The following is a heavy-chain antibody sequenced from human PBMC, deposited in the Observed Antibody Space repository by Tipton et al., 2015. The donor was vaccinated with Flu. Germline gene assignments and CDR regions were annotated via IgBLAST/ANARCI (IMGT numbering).Heavy chain of an antibody. Sequence: TLSLTCTVSGGSISRYYWSWIRQPPGKGPEWIGYIYFTGSTKYNPSLKSRVTTSVDTSKNQFSLKLRSVTAADTAVYYCARGQAYYYDNSGYYPRYFDLWGRGTLVTVSS. V-gene: IGHV4-59*07. CDR3: ARGQAYYYDNSGYYPRYFDL. CDR2: IYFTGST. J-gene: IGHJ2*01. CDR1: GGSISRYY. D-gene: IGHD3-22*01.